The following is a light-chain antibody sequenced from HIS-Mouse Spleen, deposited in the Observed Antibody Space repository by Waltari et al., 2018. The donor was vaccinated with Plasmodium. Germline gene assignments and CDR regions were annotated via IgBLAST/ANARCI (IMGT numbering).Light chain of an antibody. Sequence: EIVMTQSPATTSVSQGERATLPCRASQSVSSNLAWYQQKPGQAPRLLIYGASTRATGIPARFSGSGSGTEFTLTISSLQSEDFAVYYCQQYNNWSFTFGPGTKVDIK. CDR3: QQYNNWSFT. CDR1: QSVSSN. CDR2: GAS. J-gene: IGKJ3*01. V-gene: IGKV3-15*01.